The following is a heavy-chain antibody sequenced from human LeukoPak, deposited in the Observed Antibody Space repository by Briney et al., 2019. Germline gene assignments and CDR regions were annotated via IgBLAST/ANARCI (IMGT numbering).Heavy chain of an antibody. CDR3: GKLDSSY. CDR2: ISDTGGST. Sequence: GGSLRLSCAASGFTFTSYAMSWVRQAPGKGLEWVSSISDTGGSTYYADSVKGRFTISRDNSNNTLYLQMNTLSAEDTAVYYCGKLDSSYWGQGTLVTVSS. V-gene: IGHV3-23*01. D-gene: IGHD6-13*01. CDR1: GFTFTSYA. J-gene: IGHJ4*02.